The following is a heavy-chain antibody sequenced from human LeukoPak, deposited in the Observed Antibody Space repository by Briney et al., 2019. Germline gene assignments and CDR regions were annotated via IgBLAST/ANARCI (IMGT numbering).Heavy chain of an antibody. CDR2: IYTSGST. J-gene: IGHJ6*03. Sequence: SETLSLIRTVSGGPISSYYWRLIRQPAGKGLEWIGRIYTSGSTNYHPSLKSRVTMSVDTSKSQFSRKLSSVTAADTAVYYCARERPHFPLYYYMDVWGKGTTVTVSS. CDR3: ARERPHFPLYYYMDV. V-gene: IGHV4-4*07. CDR1: GGPISSYY.